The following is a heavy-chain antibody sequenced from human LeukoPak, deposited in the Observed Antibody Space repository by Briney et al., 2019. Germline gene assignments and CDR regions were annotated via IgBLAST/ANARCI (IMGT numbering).Heavy chain of an antibody. V-gene: IGHV1-46*01. CDR3: ASRKGSRDWFDP. Sequence: ASVKVSCKASGYTFTSYYMRWVRQAPGQGLEWMGIINPSGGSTSYAQKFQGRVTMTRDTSTSTVYMELSSLRSEDTAVYYCASRKGSRDWFDPWGQGTLVTVSS. CDR1: GYTFTSYY. CDR2: INPSGGST. J-gene: IGHJ5*02.